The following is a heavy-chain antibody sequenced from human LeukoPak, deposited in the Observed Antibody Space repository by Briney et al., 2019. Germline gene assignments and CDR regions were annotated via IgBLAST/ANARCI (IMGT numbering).Heavy chain of an antibody. J-gene: IGHJ3*02. Sequence: PSETLSLTCAVYGGSFSGYYWSWIRQPPGKGLEWIGEINHSGSTNYNPSLKSRVTIPVDTSKNQFSLKLSSVTAADTAVYYCARDPYSGSYYGGDAFDIWGQGTMVTVSS. CDR2: INHSGST. V-gene: IGHV4-34*01. CDR1: GGSFSGYY. D-gene: IGHD1-26*01. CDR3: ARDPYSGSYYGGDAFDI.